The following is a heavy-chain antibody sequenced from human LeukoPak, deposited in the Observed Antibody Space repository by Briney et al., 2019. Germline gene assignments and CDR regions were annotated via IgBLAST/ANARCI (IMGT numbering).Heavy chain of an antibody. D-gene: IGHD6-19*01. CDR3: AREEWLVLNYYYYYMDV. Sequence: GASVKVPCKASGYTFTGYYMHWVRQAPGQGLEWMGWINPNSGGTNYAQKFQGRVTMTRDTSISTAYMELSRLRSDDTAVYYCAREEWLVLNYYYYYMDVWGKGTTVTVSS. V-gene: IGHV1-2*02. J-gene: IGHJ6*03. CDR2: INPNSGGT. CDR1: GYTFTGYY.